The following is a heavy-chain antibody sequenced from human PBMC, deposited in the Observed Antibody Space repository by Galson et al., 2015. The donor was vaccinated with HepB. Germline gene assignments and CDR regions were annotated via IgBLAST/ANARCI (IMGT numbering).Heavy chain of an antibody. J-gene: IGHJ5*02. CDR1: GGSVSNYNYY. V-gene: IGHV4-39*02. Sequence: SETLSLTCTVSGGSVSNYNYYWAWIRQPPGKGLEWIGSIYYTGSAYYNPSLKSRVTVSVDTSKNHFSLSLTSVTAADTAIYYCARNGDSGDFVSWFDPWGPGTLVTVSS. CDR3: ARNGDSGDFVSWFDP. D-gene: IGHD4-17*01. CDR2: IYYTGSA.